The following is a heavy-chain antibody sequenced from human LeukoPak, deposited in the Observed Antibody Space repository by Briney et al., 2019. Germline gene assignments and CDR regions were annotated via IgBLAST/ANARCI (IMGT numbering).Heavy chain of an antibody. Sequence: ASVKVSCKASGGTFSSYAISWVRQAPGQGLEWMGGIIPIFGTANYAQKLQGRVTMTTDTSTSTAYMELRSLRSDDTAVYYCARGGIVGTSPSDYWGQGTLVTVSS. CDR3: ARGGIVGTSPSDY. CDR2: IIPIFGTA. D-gene: IGHD1-26*01. J-gene: IGHJ4*02. V-gene: IGHV1-69*05. CDR1: GGTFSSYA.